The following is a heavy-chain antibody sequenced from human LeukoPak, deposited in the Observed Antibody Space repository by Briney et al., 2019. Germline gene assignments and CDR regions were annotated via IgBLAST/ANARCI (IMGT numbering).Heavy chain of an antibody. CDR2: INPKRGGT. J-gene: IGHJ4*02. CDR3: ARVPIQNIVVVPAGFDY. CDR1: GYSFTDYY. V-gene: IGHV1-2*06. D-gene: IGHD2-2*01. Sequence: ASVKVSCKASGYSFTDYYMHWVRQAPGQGLEWMGRINPKRGGTNYAQKFQGRVTLTRDTSISTAYMELSRLRSDDTAVYYCARVPIQNIVVVPAGFDYWGQGTLVTVSS.